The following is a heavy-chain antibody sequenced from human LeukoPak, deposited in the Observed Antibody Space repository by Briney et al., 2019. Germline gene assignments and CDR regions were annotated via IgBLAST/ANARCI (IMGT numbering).Heavy chain of an antibody. V-gene: IGHV3-64D*06. J-gene: IGHJ4*02. CDR3: VKDFRGISIDY. CDR1: GFIFSSFD. CDR2: ISSNGGST. D-gene: IGHD3-10*01. Sequence: GGSLILSCSASGFIFSSFDMYWVRQAPGKGLEYVSAISSNGGSTYYADSVKGRFTISRDNSKNTLNPQMSSLRAEGTAIYYCVKDFRGISIDYWGQGTLVTVSA.